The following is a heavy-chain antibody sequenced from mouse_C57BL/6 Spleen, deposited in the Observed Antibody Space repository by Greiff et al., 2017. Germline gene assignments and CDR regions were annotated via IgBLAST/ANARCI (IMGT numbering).Heavy chain of an antibody. CDR1: GYTFTSYW. Sequence: QVQLQQPGAELVRPGSSVKLSCKASGYTFTSYWMHWVKQRPIQGLEWIGNIDPSDSETHYNQKFKDKATLTVDKSSSTAYMQLSSLTSEDSAVYYCASGIYYGLYYFDYWGQGTTLTVSS. J-gene: IGHJ2*01. CDR2: IDPSDSET. CDR3: ASGIYYGLYYFDY. D-gene: IGHD2-1*01. V-gene: IGHV1-52*01.